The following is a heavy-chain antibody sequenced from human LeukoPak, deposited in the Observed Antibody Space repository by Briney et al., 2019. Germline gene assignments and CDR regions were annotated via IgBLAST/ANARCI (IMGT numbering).Heavy chain of an antibody. D-gene: IGHD2/OR15-2a*01. CDR2: SETKAHGGTT. CDR3: VSFYETY. CDR1: SYIFSDAW. Sequence: GGSLRLSCAASSYIFSDAWMNWVRQAPGKGLEWVGRSETKAHGGTTNYAAPVKGRFTISRDDSKNTLYLQMNNLRAEDTAVYYCVSFYETYWGRGTLVTVSS. V-gene: IGHV3-15*07. J-gene: IGHJ4*02.